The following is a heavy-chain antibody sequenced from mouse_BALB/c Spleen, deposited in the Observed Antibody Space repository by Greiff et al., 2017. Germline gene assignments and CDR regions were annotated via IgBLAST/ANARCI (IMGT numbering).Heavy chain of an antibody. Sequence: EVQRVESGGGLVQPGGSLKLSCAASGFTFSSYTMSWVRQTPEKRLEWVAYISSGGSYTYYPDSVKGRFTISRDNAKNTLFLQMSSLKSEDTAMYYCTRDGGFDAMDYWGQGTSVTVST. CDR1: GFTFSSYT. V-gene: IGHV5-6-4*01. J-gene: IGHJ4*01. CDR3: TRDGGFDAMDY. CDR2: ISSGGSYT.